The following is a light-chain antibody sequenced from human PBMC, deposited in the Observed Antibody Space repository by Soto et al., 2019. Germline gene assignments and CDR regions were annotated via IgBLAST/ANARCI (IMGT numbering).Light chain of an antibody. CDR3: RQESNLPPNP. J-gene: IGKJ3*01. Sequence: EMKHCSATLSISRVDSSTLSLRPSQSVSSNLAWYQQKPGQAPRLLIYGASTRATGIPGRFIGSGSGTEVTLTISSRLQEEFAVNYCRQESNLPPNPSGPGTKADIK. CDR2: GAS. V-gene: IGKV3-15*01. CDR1: QSVSSN.